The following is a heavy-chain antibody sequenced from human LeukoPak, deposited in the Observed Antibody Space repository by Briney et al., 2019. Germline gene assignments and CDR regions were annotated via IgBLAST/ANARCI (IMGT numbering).Heavy chain of an antibody. J-gene: IGHJ5*02. CDR3: ARGTYYYDSSNREDWFDP. D-gene: IGHD3-22*01. CDR2: IYYSGNT. V-gene: IGHV4-59*01. Sequence: PSETLSLTCTVSGGSISGYYLSWIRQPPGKGLEWIGYIYYSGNTNYNPSLKSRVTISVDTSKNQFSLELSPVTAADTAVYFCARGTYYYDSSNREDWFDPWGQGTLVTVSS. CDR1: GGSISGYY.